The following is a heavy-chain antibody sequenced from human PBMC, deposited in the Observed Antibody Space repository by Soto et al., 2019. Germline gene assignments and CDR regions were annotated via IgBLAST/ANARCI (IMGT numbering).Heavy chain of an antibody. CDR3: ALSLLWFGQFGMDV. V-gene: IGHV3-30*03. Sequence: GGSLRLSCAASGFTFSSYGMHWVRQAPGKGLEWVAVISYDGSNKYYADSVKGRFTISRDNSKNTLYLQMNSLRAEDTAVYYCALSLLWFGQFGMDVWGQGTTVTVSS. CDR1: GFTFSSYG. D-gene: IGHD3-10*01. CDR2: ISYDGSNK. J-gene: IGHJ6*02.